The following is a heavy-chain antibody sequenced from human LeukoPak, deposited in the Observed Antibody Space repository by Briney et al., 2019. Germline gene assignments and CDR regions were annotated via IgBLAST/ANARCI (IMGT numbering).Heavy chain of an antibody. CDR1: GGSFSGYY. Sequence: SETLSLTCAVYGGSFSGYYWSWIRQPPGKGLEWIGEINHSGSTNYNLSLKSRVTISVDTSKNQFSLKLSSVTAADTAVYYCASRSYDSSGYYLDYWGQGTLVTVSS. CDR3: ASRSYDSSGYYLDY. V-gene: IGHV4-34*01. J-gene: IGHJ4*02. D-gene: IGHD3-22*01. CDR2: INHSGST.